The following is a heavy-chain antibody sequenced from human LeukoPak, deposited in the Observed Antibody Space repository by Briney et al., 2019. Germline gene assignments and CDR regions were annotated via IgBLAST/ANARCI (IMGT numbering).Heavy chain of an antibody. D-gene: IGHD2-2*01. CDR1: GFTFSSYA. CDR2: ISGSGGST. CDR3: AKDLREYQLLSGDY. J-gene: IGHJ4*02. V-gene: IGHV3-23*01. Sequence: GGSLRLSCAASGFTFSSYAMSWVRQAPGKGLVWVSAISGSGGSTYYADSVKGRFTISRDNSKNTLYLQMNSLRAEDTAVYYCAKDLREYQLLSGDYWGQGTLVTVSS.